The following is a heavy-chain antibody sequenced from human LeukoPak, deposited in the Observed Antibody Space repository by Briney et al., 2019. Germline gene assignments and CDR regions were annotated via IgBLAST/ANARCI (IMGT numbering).Heavy chain of an antibody. CDR2: IYYSGTT. D-gene: IGHD3-10*01. CDR3: ARQISDYYYYYMDV. Sequence: SETLSLTCTVSGGSISSSNYYWGSIRQPPGKVLEWIGTIYYSGTTYYNPSLESRVTISEDKSKNQFSLTFRSVTAADTAVYYGARQISDYYYYYMDVWGKGTTVTVSS. V-gene: IGHV4-39*01. J-gene: IGHJ6*03. CDR1: GGSISSSNYY.